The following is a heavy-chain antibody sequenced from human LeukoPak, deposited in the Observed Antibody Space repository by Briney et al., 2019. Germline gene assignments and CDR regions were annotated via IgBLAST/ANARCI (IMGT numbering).Heavy chain of an antibody. V-gene: IGHV1-69*06. CDR1: GGTFSSYA. D-gene: IGHD6-19*01. Sequence: SVKVSCKASGGTFSSYAISWVRQAPGQGLEWMGGISPIFGTANYAHKFQGRVTITADKTTRPAYMELSSLRSEDTAVYYCATGLSSGIYYYYYYMDVWGKGTTVTVSS. J-gene: IGHJ6*03. CDR2: ISPIFGTA. CDR3: ATGLSSGIYYYYYYMDV.